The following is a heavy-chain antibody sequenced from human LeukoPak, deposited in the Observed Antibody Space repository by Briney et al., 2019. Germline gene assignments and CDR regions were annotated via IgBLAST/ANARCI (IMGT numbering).Heavy chain of an antibody. CDR1: GGSFSGYY. V-gene: IGHV4-34*01. CDR2: INHSGST. D-gene: IGHD6-19*01. CDR3: ASYSSGWYGGFDP. Sequence: SETLSLTCAVYGGSFSGYYWSWIRQPPGKGLEWIGEINHSGSTNYNPSLKSRVTISVDTSKNQFSLKLSSVTAADTAVYYCASYSSGWYGGFDPWGQGTLVTVSS. J-gene: IGHJ5*02.